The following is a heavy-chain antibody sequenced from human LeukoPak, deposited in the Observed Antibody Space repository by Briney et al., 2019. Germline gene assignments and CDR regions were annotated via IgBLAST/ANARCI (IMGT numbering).Heavy chain of an antibody. CDR3: AKDLTLGNGYFNY. CDR2: INSSGTT. Sequence: PGGSLRLSCVASGFTISNNYMTWVRQAPGKGLECVSVINSSGTTYYADSVKGRFTISRDISKNTLYLQMNSLRTEDTAVYYCAKDLTLGNGYFNYWGQGTLVSVSS. D-gene: IGHD2-2*03. CDR1: GFTISNNY. V-gene: IGHV3-66*01. J-gene: IGHJ4*02.